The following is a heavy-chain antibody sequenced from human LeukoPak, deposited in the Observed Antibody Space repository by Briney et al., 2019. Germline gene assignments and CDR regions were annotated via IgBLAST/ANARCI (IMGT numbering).Heavy chain of an antibody. CDR2: IYSGGST. V-gene: IGHV3-53*01. CDR1: GFTVSSNY. CDR3: AGSFHTVVTPYFDY. J-gene: IGHJ4*02. Sequence: GGSLRLSCAASGFTVSSNYMSWVRQAPGQGLEWVSVIYSGGSTYYADSVKGRFTISRDNSKTTLYLQMNSLRAEDTAVYYCAGSFHTVVTPYFDYWGQGPWSPSPQ. D-gene: IGHD4-23*01.